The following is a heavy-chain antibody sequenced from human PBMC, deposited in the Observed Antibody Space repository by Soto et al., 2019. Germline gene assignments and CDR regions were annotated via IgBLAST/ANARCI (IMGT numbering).Heavy chain of an antibody. CDR3: AGWNYESGLDV. V-gene: IGHV2-5*02. D-gene: IGHD1-7*01. CDR2: IYWDEDK. CDR1: GFSLNTNGMG. J-gene: IGHJ6*02. Sequence: QITLKESGPTLVRPTQTLTLTCSFSGFSLNTNGMGVGWIRQPPGKALEWLAFIYWDEDKRYSPSLKTRLTVTTDTSKNAVVLALTNLAPLDPGTYCGAGWNYESGLDVWGQGTTVTVSS.